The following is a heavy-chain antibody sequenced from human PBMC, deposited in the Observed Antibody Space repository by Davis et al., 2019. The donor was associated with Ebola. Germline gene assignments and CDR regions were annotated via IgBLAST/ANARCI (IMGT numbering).Heavy chain of an antibody. J-gene: IGHJ3*02. V-gene: IGHV7-4-1*02. D-gene: IGHD3-22*01. Sequence: AASVKVSCKPSGYPFTTYDINWVRQAPGQGLEWMGWINTNTGNPTYAQGFTGRFVFSLDTSVSTAYLQISGLKADDIAVYYCARAYFYDSSGMTHGFDTWGQGTVITVSS. CDR1: GYPFTTYD. CDR3: ARAYFYDSSGMTHGFDT. CDR2: INTNTGNP.